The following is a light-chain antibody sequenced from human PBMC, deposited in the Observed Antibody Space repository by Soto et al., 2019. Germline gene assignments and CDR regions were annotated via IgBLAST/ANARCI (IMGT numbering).Light chain of an antibody. J-gene: IGKJ5*01. CDR2: GAS. CDR3: QQYNSWTTIT. V-gene: IGKV3-15*01. CDR1: QSISSK. Sequence: EIVMTQSPATLSVSPGERATLSCRASQSISSKLGWYQQRPGQAPRHLIYGASTRATGIPARFSGSGSGTEFTLTISSLQSEDSAVYYCQQYNSWTTITFGQGTRLEMK.